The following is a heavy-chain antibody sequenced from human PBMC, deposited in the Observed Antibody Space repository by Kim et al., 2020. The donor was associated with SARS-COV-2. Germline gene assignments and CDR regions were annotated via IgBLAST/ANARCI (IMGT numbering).Heavy chain of an antibody. CDR1: GFTFSSYW. J-gene: IGHJ4*02. D-gene: IGHD2-15*01. CDR2: IKQDGSQK. CDR3: ARERGDIRYCSGGSCPGYFDY. Sequence: GGSLRLSCAASGFTFSSYWMTWVRQAPGKGLEWVANIKQDGSQKYYVDSVKGRFTISRDNAKNSLYLQMNSLRAEDTAMYYCARERGDIRYCSGGSCPGYFDYWGQGTLATVSS. V-gene: IGHV3-7*01.